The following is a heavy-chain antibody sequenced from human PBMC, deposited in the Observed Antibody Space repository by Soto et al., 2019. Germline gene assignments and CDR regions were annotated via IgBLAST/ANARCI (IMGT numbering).Heavy chain of an antibody. Sequence: LRLSWAASGFTFSSYAMHWVRQAPGKGLEWVAVISYDGSNKYYADSVKGRFTISRDNSKNTLYLQMNSLRAEDTAVYYCARVRGYSSGWAPHFWGPGTLVTVSS. CDR1: GFTFSSYA. CDR2: ISYDGSNK. J-gene: IGHJ4*02. V-gene: IGHV3-30-3*01. D-gene: IGHD6-19*01. CDR3: ARVRGYSSGWAPHF.